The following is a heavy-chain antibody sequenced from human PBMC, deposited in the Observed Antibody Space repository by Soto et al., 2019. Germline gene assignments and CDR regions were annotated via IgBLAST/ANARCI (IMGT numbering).Heavy chain of an antibody. CDR2: TNGNLGTG. Sequence: QVQLVQSGAEVKRPGSSVKVSCKASGGTFSSYPISWVRQAPGQGLEWMGGTNGNLGTGNYAQKFRGRLTITTDISTTTVYMELSSLTSEDTGVYYCARRDSHGYFRYFDNWGQGTLVTVSS. J-gene: IGHJ4*02. D-gene: IGHD4-17*01. V-gene: IGHV1-69*06. CDR1: GGTFSSYP. CDR3: ARRDSHGYFRYFDN.